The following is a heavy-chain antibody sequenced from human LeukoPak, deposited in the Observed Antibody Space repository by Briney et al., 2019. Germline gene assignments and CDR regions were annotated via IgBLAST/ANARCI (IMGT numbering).Heavy chain of an antibody. V-gene: IGHV4-38-2*02. CDR1: GYSISSGYY. D-gene: IGHD1-26*01. CDR3: ARMSYFFDY. J-gene: IGHJ4*02. Sequence: SETLSLTCTVSGYSISSGYYWGWIRQPPGKGLEWIGYIYHSGSTYYNPSLKSRVTISVDRSKNQFSLKLSSVTAADTAVYYCARMSYFFDYWGQGTLVTVSS. CDR2: IYHSGST.